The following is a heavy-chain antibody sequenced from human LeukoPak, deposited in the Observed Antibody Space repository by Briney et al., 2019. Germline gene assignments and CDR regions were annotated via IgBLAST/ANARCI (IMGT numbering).Heavy chain of an antibody. Sequence: PGGSLRLSCAASGFIFSNYVMHWVRQPPGKGLEWVAVISYDGSNKYYADSVKGRFTISRDNSKNTLYLQMNSLRAEDTAVYYCARVGDYYDSSGYYSFFDAFDIWGQGTMVTVSS. CDR2: ISYDGSNK. V-gene: IGHV3-30-3*01. CDR1: GFIFSNYV. J-gene: IGHJ3*02. CDR3: ARVGDYYDSSGYYSFFDAFDI. D-gene: IGHD3-22*01.